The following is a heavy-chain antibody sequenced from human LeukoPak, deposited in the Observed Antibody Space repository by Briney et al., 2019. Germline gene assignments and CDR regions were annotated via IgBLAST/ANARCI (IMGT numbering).Heavy chain of an antibody. D-gene: IGHD3-3*01. CDR1: GFTFSSYG. Sequence: GGSLRLSCAASGFTFSSYGMHWVRQAPGKGLEWVAVISYDGSNKYYADSAKGRFTISRDNSKNTLYLQMNSLRAEDTAVYYCASFGGTYYFDYWGQGTLVTVSS. J-gene: IGHJ4*02. CDR2: ISYDGSNK. V-gene: IGHV3-30*03. CDR3: ASFGGTYYFDY.